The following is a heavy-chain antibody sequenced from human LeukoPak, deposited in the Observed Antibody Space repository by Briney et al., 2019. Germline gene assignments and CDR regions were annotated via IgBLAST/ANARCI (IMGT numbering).Heavy chain of an antibody. CDR1: GGTFSGYA. Sequence: SVKVSCKASGGTFSGYAISWVRQAPGQVLEWMGGIIPIFGTANYAQKFQGRVTITADESTSTAYMELSSLRSEDTAVYYCARGGYDLFYYYYYGMDVWGKGTTVTVSS. D-gene: IGHD5-12*01. J-gene: IGHJ6*04. V-gene: IGHV1-69*13. CDR3: ARGGYDLFYYYYYGMDV. CDR2: IIPIFGTA.